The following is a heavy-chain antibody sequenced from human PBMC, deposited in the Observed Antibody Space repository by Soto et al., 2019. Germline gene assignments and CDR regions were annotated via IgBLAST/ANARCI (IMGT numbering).Heavy chain of an antibody. Sequence: EVPLVESGGGLVQPGGSLRLSCAASGFTFSSYWMHWVRQAPGKGLVWVSRINSDGSSTSYADSVKGRFTISRDNAKNTLYLQMNSLRAEDTAVYYCARDPTNLAQGYAFDIWGQGTMVTVSS. CDR3: ARDPTNLAQGYAFDI. V-gene: IGHV3-74*01. D-gene: IGHD1-1*01. CDR2: INSDGSST. CDR1: GFTFSSYW. J-gene: IGHJ3*02.